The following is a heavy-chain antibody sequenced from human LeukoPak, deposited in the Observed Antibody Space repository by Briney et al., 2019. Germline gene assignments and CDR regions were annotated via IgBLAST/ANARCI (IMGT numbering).Heavy chain of an antibody. CDR1: GGTFSSYA. D-gene: IGHD2/OR15-2a*01. J-gene: IGHJ4*02. V-gene: IGHV1-69*13. Sequence: SVKVSCKASGGTFSSYAISWVRQAPGQGLEWMGGIIPIFGTANYAQKFQGRVTITADESTSTAYMELRSLRSDDTAVYYCARTDYLVPIDYWGQGTLVTVSS. CDR3: ARTDYLVPIDY. CDR2: IIPIFGTA.